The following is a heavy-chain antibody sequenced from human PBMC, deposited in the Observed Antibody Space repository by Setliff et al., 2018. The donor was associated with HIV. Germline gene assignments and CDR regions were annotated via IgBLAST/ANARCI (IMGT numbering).Heavy chain of an antibody. CDR1: GYTFTSYG. D-gene: IGHD2-2*01. J-gene: IGHJ4*02. CDR3: ARKPTGSPSDY. CDR2: ISAYNGNT. V-gene: IGHV1-18*01. Sequence: GPVKVSCKASGYTFTSYGISWVRQAPGQGLEWMGWISAYNGNTNYAQKLQGRVTMTTDTSTSTAYMELRSLRSDDTALYYCARKPTGSPSDYWGQGTLVTVSS.